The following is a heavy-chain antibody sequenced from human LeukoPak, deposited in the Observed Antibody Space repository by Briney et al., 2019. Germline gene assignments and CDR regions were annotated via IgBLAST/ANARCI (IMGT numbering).Heavy chain of an antibody. CDR3: VVSPAFYYGSGSYHL. J-gene: IGHJ4*02. D-gene: IGHD3-10*01. Sequence: GGSLRLSCAASGFTFSDYYMSWIRQAPGKGLEWDSYISSSSSYTNYADSVKGRFTISRDNAKNSLYLQMSSLRAEDTAVYYCVVSPAFYYGSGSYHLWGQGTLVTVSS. CDR2: ISSSSSYT. CDR1: GFTFSDYY. V-gene: IGHV3-11*03.